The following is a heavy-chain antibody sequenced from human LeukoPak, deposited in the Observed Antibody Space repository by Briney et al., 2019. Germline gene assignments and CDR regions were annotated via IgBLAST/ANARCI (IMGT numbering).Heavy chain of an antibody. D-gene: IGHD2-15*01. J-gene: IGHJ4*02. Sequence: SETLSLTCAVYGGSFSGYFWSWIRQPPGKGLEWIGELTESGRTSYNPSLKSRVTIAEDTSKNQFSLKLSSVTAANTAVYYCARWSLRGCSGSPCFDYWGQGTLVTVSS. CDR1: GGSFSGYF. CDR2: LTESGRT. V-gene: IGHV4-34*01. CDR3: ARWSLRGCSGSPCFDY.